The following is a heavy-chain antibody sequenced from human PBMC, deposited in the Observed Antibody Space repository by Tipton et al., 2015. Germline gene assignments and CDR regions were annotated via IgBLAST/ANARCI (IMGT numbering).Heavy chain of an antibody. CDR1: GFTFSDFW. V-gene: IGHV3-7*01. J-gene: IGHJ5*02. CDR2: IKPDGSEK. D-gene: IGHD3-10*01. Sequence: SLRLSCEASGFTFSDFWMTWVRQAPGKGLEWVANIKPDGSEKYFVDSVKGRFTISRDNAKNSVYLEMNSLRDEDTAVYYCARDHYIGVYNWFDPWGQGTLVTVSS. CDR3: ARDHYIGVYNWFDP.